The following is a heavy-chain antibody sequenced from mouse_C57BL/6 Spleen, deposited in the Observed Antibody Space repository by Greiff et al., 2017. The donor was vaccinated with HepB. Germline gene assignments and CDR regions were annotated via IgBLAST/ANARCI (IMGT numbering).Heavy chain of an antibody. V-gene: IGHV5-4*01. D-gene: IGHD1-1*01. CDR2: ISDGGSYT. CDR3: ARENYGSSRYFDY. Sequence: DVKLVESGGGLVKPGGSLKLSCAASGFTFSSYAMSWVRQTPEKRLEWVATISDGGSYTYYPDNVKGRFTISRDNAKNNLYLQMSHLKSEDTAMYYCARENYGSSRYFDYWGQGTTLTVSS. J-gene: IGHJ2*01. CDR1: GFTFSSYA.